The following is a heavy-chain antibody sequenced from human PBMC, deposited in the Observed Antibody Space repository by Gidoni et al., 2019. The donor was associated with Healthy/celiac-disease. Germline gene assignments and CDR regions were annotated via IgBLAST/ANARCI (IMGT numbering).Heavy chain of an antibody. V-gene: IGHV4-39*01. CDR1: GGSISSSSYY. CDR2: IYYSGST. D-gene: IGHD6-13*01. CDR3: ARLIIAAALFMDV. Sequence: VKPSETLSLTCTVSGGSISSSSYYWGWIRQPPGKGLEWIGSIYYSGSTYYNPSLKSRVTISVDTSKNQFSLKLSSVTAADTAVYYCARLIIAAALFMDVWGKGTTVTVSS. J-gene: IGHJ6*03.